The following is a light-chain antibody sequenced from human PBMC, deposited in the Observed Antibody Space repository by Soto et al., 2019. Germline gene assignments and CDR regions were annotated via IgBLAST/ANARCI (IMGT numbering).Light chain of an antibody. CDR1: QGLRRD. Sequence: AIQMTQSPSSLSASVGDTVTITCRASQGLRRDLRWYQQKPGEAPKLLIYSASDVQGAVPSMLRGSGSGTDFTLTIISLQPEDFATYYFLQDFNFPRAFEQGTKLEV. CDR3: LQDFNFPRA. V-gene: IGKV1-6*01. J-gene: IGKJ1*01. CDR2: SAS.